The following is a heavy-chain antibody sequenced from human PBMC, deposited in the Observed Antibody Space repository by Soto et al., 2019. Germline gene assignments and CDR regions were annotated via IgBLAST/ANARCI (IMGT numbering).Heavy chain of an antibody. CDR3: AKDRVSSWSSVYYYYYGMDV. CDR1: GFTFDDCT. V-gene: IGHV3-43*01. D-gene: IGHD6-13*01. J-gene: IGHJ6*02. CDR2: ISWDGGST. Sequence: EVQLVESGGVVVQPGGSLRLSCAASGFTFDDCTMHWVRQAPGKGLEWVSLISWDGGSTYYADSVKGRFTIYRDNSKNSLYLQINSLRTEDTALYYCAKDRVSSWSSVYYYYYGMDVWGQGTTVTVSS.